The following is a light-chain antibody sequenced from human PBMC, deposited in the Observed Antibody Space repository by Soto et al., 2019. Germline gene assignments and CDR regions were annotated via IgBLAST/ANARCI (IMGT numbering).Light chain of an antibody. CDR2: MGS. CDR1: EMLPHKNGNNY. CDR3: QQYYSTPQT. V-gene: IGKV2-28*01. Sequence: DIVMTQSPLSLPVTPGEAASISCRCSEMLPHKNGNNYFNWYLQKPGQSPQVLIYMGSTRESGVPDRFSGSGSGTDFTLTISSLQAEDVAVYYCQQYYSTPQTFGQGTKVDI. J-gene: IGKJ1*01.